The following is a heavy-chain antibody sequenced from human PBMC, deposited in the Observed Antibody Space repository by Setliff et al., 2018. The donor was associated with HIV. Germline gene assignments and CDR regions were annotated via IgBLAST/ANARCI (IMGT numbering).Heavy chain of an antibody. CDR1: GYNFDSFA. CDR3: ARARYGGFDH. J-gene: IGHJ6*04. V-gene: IGHV1-18*01. Sequence: ASVKVSCKASGYNFDSFAVIWVRQAPGQGLEWMGWISGYNGQTKDAQKFQGRLIMTTDTATSTSYMEMRSLRSDDTAIYYCARARYGGFDHWGKGTRVTVSS. CDR2: ISGYNGQT. D-gene: IGHD3-9*01.